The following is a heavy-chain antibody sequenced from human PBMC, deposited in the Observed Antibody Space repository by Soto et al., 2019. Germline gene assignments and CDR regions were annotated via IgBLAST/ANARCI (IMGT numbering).Heavy chain of an antibody. Sequence: QITLKESGPTLVKPTQTLTLTCTFSGFSLSTSAVGVGWIRQPPGKALEWLAFIYWDDDKRYSPSLKSSLTITKATSKHQVVLAMTIMDPVDTATYYCAHLVVAGLTYYFDYWGQGTLVTVSS. CDR2: IYWDDDK. J-gene: IGHJ4*02. CDR3: AHLVVAGLTYYFDY. V-gene: IGHV2-5*02. CDR1: GFSLSTSAVG. D-gene: IGHD2-15*01.